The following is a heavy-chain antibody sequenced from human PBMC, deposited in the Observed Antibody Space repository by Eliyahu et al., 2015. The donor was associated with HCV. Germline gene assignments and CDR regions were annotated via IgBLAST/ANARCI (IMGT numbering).Heavy chain of an antibody. Sequence: QVQLQESGPGLVKPSETLSLTCTVSGGSISTYYWSWIRQPPGKGLEWXGYIHYSGSTNYNPSLKSRVTISVDTSKNQFSLKLSSVTAADTAVYYCASGGGGIAVSGTGGWFDPWGQGTLVTVSS. CDR1: GGSISTYY. CDR3: ASGGGGIAVSGTGGWFDP. J-gene: IGHJ5*02. CDR2: IHYSGST. D-gene: IGHD6-19*01. V-gene: IGHV4-59*01.